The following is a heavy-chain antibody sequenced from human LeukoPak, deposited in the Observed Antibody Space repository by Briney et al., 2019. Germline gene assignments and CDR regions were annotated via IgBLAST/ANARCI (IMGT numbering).Heavy chain of an antibody. CDR3: ARDTYYYDSSGLGY. V-gene: IGHV4-34*01. J-gene: IGHJ4*02. D-gene: IGHD3-22*01. Sequence: PSETLSLTCAVYGGTFSGYYWSWIRQPPGKRLEWVGESNDSGGTNYNPSLKSRVTISADKSKNQVSLKLTSVTAADTAVYYCARDTYYYDSSGLGYWGQGTLVTVSS. CDR1: GGTFSGYY. CDR2: SNDSGGT.